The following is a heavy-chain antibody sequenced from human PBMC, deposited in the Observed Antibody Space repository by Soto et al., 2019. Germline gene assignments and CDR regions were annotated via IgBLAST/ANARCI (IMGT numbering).Heavy chain of an antibody. V-gene: IGHV1-8*01. CDR1: GYTFSSYD. J-gene: IGHJ5*01. CDR2: MNPNSGNT. CDR3: ARSIDS. Sequence: ASVKVSCKASGYTFSSYDINWVRQATGQGLEWMGWMNPNSGNTGYAQKFQGRVTMTTDTSTSTAYMELRSLRSDDTAVYYCARSIDSWGQGTLVTVSS.